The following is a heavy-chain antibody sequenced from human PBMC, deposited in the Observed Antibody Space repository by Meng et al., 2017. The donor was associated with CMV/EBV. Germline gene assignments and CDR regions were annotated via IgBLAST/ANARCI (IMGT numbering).Heavy chain of an antibody. J-gene: IGHJ6*02. CDR2: MNPNSGNT. D-gene: IGHD3-3*01. CDR3: ARSQYGFLEWAKNYYYYGMDV. V-gene: IGHV1-8*03. CDR1: GYTFTSYD. Sequence: ASVKVSCKASGYTFTSYDINWVRQATGQGLERMGWMNPNSGNTGYAQKFQGRVTITRNTSISTAYMELSSLRSEDTAVYYCARSQYGFLEWAKNYYYYGMDVWGQGTTVTVSS.